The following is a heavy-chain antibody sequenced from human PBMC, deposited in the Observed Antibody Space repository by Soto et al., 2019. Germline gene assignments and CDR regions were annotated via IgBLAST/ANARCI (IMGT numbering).Heavy chain of an antibody. J-gene: IGHJ4*02. V-gene: IGHV2-5*01. D-gene: IGHD6-19*01. Sequence: SGPTLVNPTQTLTLTCSFSGFSLTSTGVGVGWFRQPPGNALEWLGLTYWNDDDRYRSSLRSRLTITKDTSKNQVVLTMTNMDPEDTATYYCAHRAGGSGWRYYFDYWGKGTLVTVCS. CDR1: GFSLTSTGVG. CDR2: TYWNDDD. CDR3: AHRAGGSGWRYYFDY.